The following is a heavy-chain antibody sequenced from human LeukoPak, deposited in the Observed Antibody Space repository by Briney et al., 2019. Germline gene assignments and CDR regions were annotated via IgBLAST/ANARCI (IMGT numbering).Heavy chain of an antibody. Sequence: GGSLRLSCAASGFTFSSYTMNWIRQAPGKGLEWVSSISGSSSFTYYAESVKGRFTISRDNAKNSLYLQMNSLRAEDTALHYCARDSEAYYDILTGYYGGNWFDPWGQGTLVTVSS. CDR1: GFTFSSYT. CDR2: ISGSSSFT. J-gene: IGHJ5*02. V-gene: IGHV3-21*01. D-gene: IGHD3-9*01. CDR3: ARDSEAYYDILTGYYGGNWFDP.